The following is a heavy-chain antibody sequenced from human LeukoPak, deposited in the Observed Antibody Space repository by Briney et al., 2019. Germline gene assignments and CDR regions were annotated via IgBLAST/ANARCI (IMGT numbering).Heavy chain of an antibody. D-gene: IGHD6-19*01. Sequence: SETLSLTCTVSGGSISSSSYYWGWIRQPPGKGLEWIGSIYYSGSTYYNPSLKSRVTISVDTSKNQFSLKLRSVTAADTAVYHCARGHSGGGMIDYWGQGTLVTVSS. CDR1: GGSISSSSYY. V-gene: IGHV4-39*07. J-gene: IGHJ4*02. CDR3: ARGHSGGGMIDY. CDR2: IYYSGST.